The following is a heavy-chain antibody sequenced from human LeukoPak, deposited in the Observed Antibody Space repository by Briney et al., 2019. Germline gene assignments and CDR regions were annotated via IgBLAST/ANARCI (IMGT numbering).Heavy chain of an antibody. J-gene: IGHJ4*02. CDR2: ISGGSTYI. V-gene: IGHV3-21*01. CDR3: ARVAGDNSQPEIDY. D-gene: IGHD1-1*01. CDR1: GFTFSSYS. Sequence: GGSLRLSCAASGFTFSSYSMNWVRQTPGKGLEWVSSISGGSTYIYYADSLKGRFTISRDNAKNSLYLTMNSLRAEDTAVYYCARVAGDNSQPEIDYWGQGTLVTVSS.